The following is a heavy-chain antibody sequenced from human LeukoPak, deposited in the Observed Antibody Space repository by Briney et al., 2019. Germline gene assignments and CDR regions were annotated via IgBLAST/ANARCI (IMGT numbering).Heavy chain of an antibody. CDR2: IYTSGST. D-gene: IGHD3-10*01. CDR1: GGSISSYY. Sequence: ETLSLTCTVSGGSISSYYWSWIRQPAGKGLEWIGRIYTSGSTKYNPSLKSRVTMSVDTSKNQFSLKLSSVTAADTAVYYCARVLLWFGELFDAFDIWGQGTMVTVSS. CDR3: ARVLLWFGELFDAFDI. V-gene: IGHV4-4*07. J-gene: IGHJ3*02.